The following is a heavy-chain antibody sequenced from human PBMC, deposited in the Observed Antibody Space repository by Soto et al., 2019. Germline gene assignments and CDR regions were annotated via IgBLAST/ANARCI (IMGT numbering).Heavy chain of an antibody. D-gene: IGHD6-13*01. V-gene: IGHV1-3*01. CDR2: INAGNGNT. CDR1: GYTFTSYA. CDR3: ARDRGGYSSSWYEGYYFDY. Sequence: GASVKVSCKASGYTFTSYAMHWVRQAPGQRLEWMGWINAGNGNTKYSQKFQGRVTITRDTSASTAYMELSSLRSEDTAVYYCARDRGGYSSSWYEGYYFDYWGQGTLVTVSS. J-gene: IGHJ4*02.